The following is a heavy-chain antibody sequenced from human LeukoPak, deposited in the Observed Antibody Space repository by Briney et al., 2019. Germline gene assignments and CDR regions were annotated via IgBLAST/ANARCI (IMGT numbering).Heavy chain of an antibody. CDR3: ARDKTRGLGYSYSKSGNYFDY. V-gene: IGHV3-15*01. CDR1: GFTFNNAW. D-gene: IGHD5-18*01. CDR2: IKSKADGGTA. Sequence: PGGSLRLSCAASGFTFNNAWMNWVRQAPGKGLEWVGRIKSKADGGTADYPAAVKGRFTISRDDSKNTLYLQMNSLRAEDTAVYSCARDKTRGLGYSYSKSGNYFDYWGQGTLVTVSS. J-gene: IGHJ4*02.